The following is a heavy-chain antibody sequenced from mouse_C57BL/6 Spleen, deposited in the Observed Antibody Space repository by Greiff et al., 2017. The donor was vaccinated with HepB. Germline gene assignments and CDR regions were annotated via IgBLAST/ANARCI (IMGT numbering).Heavy chain of an antibody. CDR1: GFTFSDYY. Sequence: EVMLVESEGGLVQPGSSMKLSCTASGFTFSDYYMAWVRQVPEKGLEWVANINYDGSSTYYLDSLKSRFIISRDNAKTILYLQMSSLKSEDTATYYCARVGGWLLRDYFDYWGQGTTLTVSS. D-gene: IGHD2-3*01. CDR3: ARVGGWLLRDYFDY. CDR2: INYDGSST. V-gene: IGHV5-16*01. J-gene: IGHJ2*01.